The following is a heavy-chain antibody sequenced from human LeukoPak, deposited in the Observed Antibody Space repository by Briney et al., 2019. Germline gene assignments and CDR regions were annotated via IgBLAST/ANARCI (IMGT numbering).Heavy chain of an antibody. V-gene: IGHV1-69*06. J-gene: IGHJ4*02. CDR3: ARDYYDILTGYVSFDY. CDR1: GVTFSSYA. D-gene: IGHD3-9*01. CDR2: LIPIFGTA. Sequence: SVEVFCKASGVTFSSYAISWVRQAPGQGLEWMGGLIPIFGTANYAQKFQGRVTITADKSTSTAYMEMSSMRSEDTAVYYCARDYYDILTGYVSFDYWGQGTLVTVSS.